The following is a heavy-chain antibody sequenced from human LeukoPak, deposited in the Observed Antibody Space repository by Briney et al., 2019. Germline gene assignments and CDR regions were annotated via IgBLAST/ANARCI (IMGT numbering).Heavy chain of an antibody. CDR2: IKQDGSET. CDR3: ARGGSGYSYGKIDS. J-gene: IGHJ4*02. V-gene: IGHV3-7*01. CDR1: GFTFNSYA. Sequence: GGSLRLSCAASGFTFNSYAMNWVRQAPGKGLEWVANIKQDGSETYCVDSVKGRFTISRDNAKNSLYLQMNSLRDEDTAVYYCARGGSGYSYGKIDSWGQGILVTVSS. D-gene: IGHD5-18*01.